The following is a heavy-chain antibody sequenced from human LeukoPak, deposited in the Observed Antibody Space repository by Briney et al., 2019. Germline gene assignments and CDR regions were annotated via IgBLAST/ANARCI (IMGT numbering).Heavy chain of an antibody. CDR2: IYDSGST. CDR1: GGSIGSYY. CDR3: ARHGSGWSFDY. J-gene: IGHJ4*02. Sequence: SETLSLTCTVSGGSIGSYYWGWIRQSPGKRLEWIVYIYDSGSTNYNPSLKSRVTMSVDTSKNQFSLKLNSVTAADTAVYYCARHGSGWSFDYWGQGTLVTVSS. V-gene: IGHV4-59*01. D-gene: IGHD6-19*01.